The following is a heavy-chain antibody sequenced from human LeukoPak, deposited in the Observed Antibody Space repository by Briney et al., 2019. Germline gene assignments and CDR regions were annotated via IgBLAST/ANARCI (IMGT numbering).Heavy chain of an antibody. J-gene: IGHJ6*02. CDR2: IYYSGTT. V-gene: IGHV4-61*01. CDR3: ARGAVVNGLDV. Sequence: SETLSLTCTVSGGSISSGTYYWSWIRQPPGTRLEWIGYIYYSGTTNYNPSFKSRVTMSVDTSKNQFSLKLTSVTAADTAVYYCARGAVVNGLDVWGQGTTVTVSS. CDR1: GGSISSGTYY. D-gene: IGHD3-16*02.